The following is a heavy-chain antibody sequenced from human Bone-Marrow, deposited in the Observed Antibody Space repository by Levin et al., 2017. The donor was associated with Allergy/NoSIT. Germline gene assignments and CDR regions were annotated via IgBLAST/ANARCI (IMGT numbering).Heavy chain of an antibody. CDR2: ISWNSGSI. V-gene: IGHV3-9*01. Sequence: SLKISCAASGFTFGNYAMHWVRQAPGKGLEWVSYISWNSGSIGYADSVKGRFTISRDNAKNSLFLQMNSLRAEDTALYYCAKAYDSSGYSLAYFDYWGQGTLVTVSS. J-gene: IGHJ4*02. D-gene: IGHD3-22*01. CDR3: AKAYDSSGYSLAYFDY. CDR1: GFTFGNYA.